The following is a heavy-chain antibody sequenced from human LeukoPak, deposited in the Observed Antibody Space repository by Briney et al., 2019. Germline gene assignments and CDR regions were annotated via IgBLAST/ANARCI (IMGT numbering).Heavy chain of an antibody. CDR3: ARDQGDTYGSVGDFDY. V-gene: IGHV1-2*04. D-gene: IGHD3-10*01. CDR1: GYTFTGYY. Sequence: ASVKVSCKASGYTFTGYYMHWVRQAPGQGLEWMGWINPNSGGTNYAQKFQGWVTMTRDTSISTAYMELSRLRSDDTAVYYCARDQGDTYGSVGDFDYWGQGTLVTVSS. CDR2: INPNSGGT. J-gene: IGHJ4*02.